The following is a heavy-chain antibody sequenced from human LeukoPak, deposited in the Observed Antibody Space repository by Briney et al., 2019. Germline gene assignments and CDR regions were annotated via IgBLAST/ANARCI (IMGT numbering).Heavy chain of an antibody. CDR3: ARPPIGPSGYFDY. CDR1: GYSFTNYW. J-gene: IGHJ4*02. V-gene: IGHV5-51*01. CDR2: IYPDDSDT. Sequence: GESLKISCKGSGYSFTNYWIGWVRQMPGKGLEWMGIIYPDDSDTRYSPSFQGQVTISAEKSISTAYLQWSSLKASDTAMYYCARPPIGPSGYFDYWGQGTLVTVSS. D-gene: IGHD6-25*01.